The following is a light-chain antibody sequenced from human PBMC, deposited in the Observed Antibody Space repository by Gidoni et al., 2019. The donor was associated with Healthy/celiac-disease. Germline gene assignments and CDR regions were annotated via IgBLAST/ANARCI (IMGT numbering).Light chain of an antibody. V-gene: IGLV1-44*01. CDR3: AAWDDSLSSGV. Sequence: QSVLTQPPSASGTPGQRGTISCSGSSSNIGSNTVNWYQQLPGTAPKLLIYSNNQRPSGVPDRFSGSKSGTSASLAISGLQSEDEADYYCAAWDDSLSSGVFGGGTKLTVL. CDR2: SNN. J-gene: IGLJ2*01. CDR1: SSNIGSNT.